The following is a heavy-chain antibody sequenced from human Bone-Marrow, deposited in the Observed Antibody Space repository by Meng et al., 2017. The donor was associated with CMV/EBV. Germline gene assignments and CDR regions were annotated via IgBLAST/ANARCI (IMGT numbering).Heavy chain of an antibody. D-gene: IGHD2-2*02. V-gene: IGHV3-30-3*01. Sequence: GGSLRLSCAASGFTFSSYAMHWVRQAPGKGLEWVAVISYDGSNKYYADSVKGRFTISRDNSKNTLYLQMNSLRAEDTAVYYCAREEAGGCSSTSCYTSEWFDPWGPGNLVTVAS. CDR3: AREEAGGCSSTSCYTSEWFDP. J-gene: IGHJ5*02. CDR1: GFTFSSYA. CDR2: ISYDGSNK.